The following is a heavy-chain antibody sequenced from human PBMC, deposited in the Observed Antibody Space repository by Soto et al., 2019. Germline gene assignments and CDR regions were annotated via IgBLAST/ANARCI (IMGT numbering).Heavy chain of an antibody. V-gene: IGHV1-2*04. Sequence: ASVKVSCKASGYTFTGYYMHWVRQAPGQGLERMGWINPNSGGTNYAQKFQDWVTMTSDTSISTAYMDLSRLRSDDTAVYYCARGGATSFGVVHYYYYGMDVWGQGTTVTVSS. D-gene: IGHD3-3*01. CDR2: INPNSGGT. J-gene: IGHJ6*02. CDR1: GYTFTGYY. CDR3: ARGGATSFGVVHYYYYGMDV.